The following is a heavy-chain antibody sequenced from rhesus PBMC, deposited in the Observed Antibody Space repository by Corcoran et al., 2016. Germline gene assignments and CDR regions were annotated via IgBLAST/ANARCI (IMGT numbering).Heavy chain of an antibody. CDR1: GGSFSGYY. V-gene: IGHV4-165*01. CDR2: ISGSSGST. D-gene: IGHD3-16*01. CDR3: ARSYSGSYYRY. J-gene: IGHJ4*01. Sequence: QVQLQESGPGLVKPSETLSLTCAVSGGSFSGYYWGWIRQPPGKGLEWIGYISGSSGSTDYNPSLKSRGTSSTDTSKNQFCLKLSSVTAADTAVYYCARSYSGSYYRYWGQGVLVTVSS.